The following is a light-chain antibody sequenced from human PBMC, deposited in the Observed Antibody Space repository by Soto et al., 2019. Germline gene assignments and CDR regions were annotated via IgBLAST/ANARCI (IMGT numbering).Light chain of an antibody. CDR2: GAS. Sequence: EIVLTQSPGTLSLSPGERVTLSCRASQNVYINSLAWYQQKPGQTPRLLIYGASTRAAAVPDRFSGSGSGTDFALSIDGLEPEDFAVYYCQLYGSSHMFSFGQGTKLEIK. V-gene: IGKV3-20*01. CDR1: QNVYINS. CDR3: QLYGSSHMFS. J-gene: IGKJ2*01.